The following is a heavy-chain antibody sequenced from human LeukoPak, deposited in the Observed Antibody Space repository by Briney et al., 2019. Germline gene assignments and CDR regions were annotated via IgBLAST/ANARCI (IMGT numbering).Heavy chain of an antibody. D-gene: IGHD3-22*01. CDR3: AREYSSGYYYVSPSNYYMDV. Sequence: ASVKVSCKASGGTFTSYGISWVRQAPGQGLEWMGWISAYNGNTNYAQKLQGRVTMTTDTSTSTAYMELRSLRSDDTAVYYCAREYSSGYYYVSPSNYYMDVWGKGTTVTISS. CDR1: GGTFTSYG. CDR2: ISAYNGNT. J-gene: IGHJ6*03. V-gene: IGHV1-18*01.